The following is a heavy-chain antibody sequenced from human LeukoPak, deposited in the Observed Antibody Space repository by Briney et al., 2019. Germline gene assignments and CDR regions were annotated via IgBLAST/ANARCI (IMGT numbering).Heavy chain of an antibody. J-gene: IGHJ4*02. Sequence: PSETLSLTCTVSGGSISSYYWSWIRQPPGKGLEWIGYIYYSGSTYYNPSLKSRVTISVDTSKNQFSLKLSSVTAADTAVYYCAREPHYDFWSGFPRWGQGTLVTVSS. V-gene: IGHV4-59*12. CDR2: IYYSGST. D-gene: IGHD3-3*01. CDR3: AREPHYDFWSGFPR. CDR1: GGSISSYY.